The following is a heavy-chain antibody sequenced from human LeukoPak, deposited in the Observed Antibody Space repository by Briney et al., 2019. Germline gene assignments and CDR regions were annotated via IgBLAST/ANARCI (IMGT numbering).Heavy chain of an antibody. CDR1: GLTFSSYA. CDR3: ARGSLTTVTTI. J-gene: IGHJ3*02. CDR2: ISSGGSAI. Sequence: GGSLRLSCSASGLTFSSYAMHWVRQAPGKGLEWVSYISSGGSAIYYADSVKGRFTISRDNAKNSLYLQMNSLRAEDTAVYYCARGSLTTVTTIWGQGTMVTVSS. V-gene: IGHV3-48*03. D-gene: IGHD4-17*01.